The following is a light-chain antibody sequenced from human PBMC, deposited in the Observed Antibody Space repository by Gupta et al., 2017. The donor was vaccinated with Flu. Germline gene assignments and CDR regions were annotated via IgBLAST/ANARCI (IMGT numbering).Light chain of an antibody. CDR1: QSLLHINGYNY. Sequence: ETVMTQSPLALSVTPGEAASISCRSSQSLLHINGYNYLDWYLQKPGQPPQLLIYLASNRASGIPDRFSGSGSGTIFTLIISRVAAEAVGVYYCRQALQAPKTFGQGTKVEIK. V-gene: IGKV2-28*01. CDR2: LAS. CDR3: RQALQAPKT. J-gene: IGKJ1*01.